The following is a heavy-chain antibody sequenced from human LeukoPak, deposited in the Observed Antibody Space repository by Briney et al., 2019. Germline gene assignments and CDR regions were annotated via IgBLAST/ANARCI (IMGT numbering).Heavy chain of an antibody. CDR3: ARRSVLLWFGMLTS. D-gene: IGHD3-10*01. CDR2: INHSGST. J-gene: IGHJ5*02. CDR1: GGSFSGYY. V-gene: IGHV4-34*01. Sequence: SETLSLTCAVYGGSFSGYYWSWIRQPPGKGLEWIGEINHSGSTNYNPSLKSRVTISVDTSKSQCSLKLSSVTAADTAVYYCARRSVLLWFGMLTSWGQGTLATVSS.